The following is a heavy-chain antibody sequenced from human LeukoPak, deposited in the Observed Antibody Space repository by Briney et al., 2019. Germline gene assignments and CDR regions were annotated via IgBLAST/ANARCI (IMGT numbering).Heavy chain of an antibody. D-gene: IGHD5-12*01. V-gene: IGHV4-30-4*01. J-gene: IGHJ4*02. CDR3: ARVNGRGYSGYDLEYYFDY. CDR2: IYYSGST. CDR1: GGSLSSGDYY. Sequence: SETLSLTCTVSGGSLSSGDYYWSWVRQPPGTGLEWVGYIYYSGSTYYNPSLKSRVTISVDTSKNQFSLKLSSVTAADTAVYYCARVNGRGYSGYDLEYYFDYWGQGTLVTVSS.